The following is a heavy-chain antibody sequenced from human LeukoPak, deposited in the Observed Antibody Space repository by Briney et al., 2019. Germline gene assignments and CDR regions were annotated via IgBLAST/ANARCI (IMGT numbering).Heavy chain of an antibody. Sequence: GGSLRLCCAASGFTFSSYWMHWVRQAPGKGLVWVSRINSDGSSTSYADSVKGRFTISRDNAKNTLYLQMNSLRAEDTAVYYCARDRERHWYFDLWGRGTLVTVSS. CDR3: ARDRERHWYFDL. V-gene: IGHV3-74*01. J-gene: IGHJ2*01. D-gene: IGHD1-26*01. CDR2: INSDGSST. CDR1: GFTFSSYW.